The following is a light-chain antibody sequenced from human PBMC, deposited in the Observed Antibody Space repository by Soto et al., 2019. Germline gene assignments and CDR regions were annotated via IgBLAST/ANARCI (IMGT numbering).Light chain of an antibody. CDR2: KAS. Sequence: DIQMTQSPSTLSASVGDRVTITCRASQSVTNWLTWYQQKPGKAPKVLIYKASNLQSGVPSRFSGSGSGTEFTLTISSLQPDDFATYYCLQYFSYPYTFGQGTNLEIK. J-gene: IGKJ2*01. CDR1: QSVTNW. V-gene: IGKV1-5*03. CDR3: LQYFSYPYT.